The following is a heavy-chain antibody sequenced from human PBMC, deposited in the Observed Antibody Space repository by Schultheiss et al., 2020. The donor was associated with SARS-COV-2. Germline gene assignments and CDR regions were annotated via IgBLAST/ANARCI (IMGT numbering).Heavy chain of an antibody. J-gene: IGHJ3*02. CDR1: GGSISSYY. V-gene: IGHV4-34*01. CDR3: ARPMTEGAFDI. D-gene: IGHD2-21*02. Sequence: SQTLSLTCTVSGGSISSYYWSWIRQPPGKGLEWIGEINHSGSTNYNPSLKSRVTISVDTSKNQFSLKLSSVTAADTAVYYCARPMTEGAFDIWGQGTMVTVS. CDR2: INHSGST.